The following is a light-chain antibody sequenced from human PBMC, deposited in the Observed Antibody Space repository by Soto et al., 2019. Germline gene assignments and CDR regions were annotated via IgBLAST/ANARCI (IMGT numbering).Light chain of an antibody. J-gene: IGKJ1*01. Sequence: EIVMTQSPATLSVSPGERATLSCRASQSVSSNLAWYQQKPGQAPRLLIYGASTRATGIPARFSGSGSGTDFTLTISRLEPEDFVVFYCYQYGSTPPTFGQGTKVDIK. CDR2: GAS. CDR3: YQYGSTPPT. V-gene: IGKV3-15*01. CDR1: QSVSSN.